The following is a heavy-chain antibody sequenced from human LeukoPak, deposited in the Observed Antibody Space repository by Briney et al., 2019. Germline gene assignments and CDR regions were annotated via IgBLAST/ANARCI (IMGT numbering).Heavy chain of an antibody. CDR3: ARRDGYCSSTSCYADYYYGMDV. D-gene: IGHD2-2*01. CDR1: GYKFSNYW. CDR2: IYPGDSDT. V-gene: IGHV5-51*01. Sequence: GESLKISCKGSGYKFSNYWIAWVRQMPGKGLEWMGIIYPGDSDTTYSPSFQGQVTISADKSISTAYLQWSSLKASDTAMYYCARRDGYCSSTSCYADYYYGMDVWGQGTTVTVSS. J-gene: IGHJ6*02.